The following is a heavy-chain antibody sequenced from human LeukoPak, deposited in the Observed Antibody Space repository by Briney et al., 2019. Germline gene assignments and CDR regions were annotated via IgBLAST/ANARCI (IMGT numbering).Heavy chain of an antibody. Sequence: PSETLSLTCTVSGGSISSYYWSWIRQPPGKGLEWIGYIYYSGSTNYNPSLKSRVTISVDTSKNQFSLKLSSVTAADTAVYYCARRPGGSGRTAGNNWFDPWGQGTLVTVSS. CDR1: GGSISSYY. V-gene: IGHV4-59*08. CDR2: IYYSGST. CDR3: ARRPGGSGRTAGNNWFDP. D-gene: IGHD2-8*02. J-gene: IGHJ5*02.